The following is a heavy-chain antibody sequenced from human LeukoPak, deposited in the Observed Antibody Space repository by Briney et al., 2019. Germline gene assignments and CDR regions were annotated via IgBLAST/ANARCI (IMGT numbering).Heavy chain of an antibody. Sequence: GGSLRLSCAASGFTFSTYTMTWVRQAPGKGLECVSTISGSGDSTYYADSVKGRFTISRDNSKNTLYLQMNSLRAGDTAVYYCAKRWEVRYFDCWGQGTLVTVSS. J-gene: IGHJ4*02. CDR1: GFTFSTYT. V-gene: IGHV3-23*01. CDR3: AKRWEVRYFDC. CDR2: ISGSGDST. D-gene: IGHD1-26*01.